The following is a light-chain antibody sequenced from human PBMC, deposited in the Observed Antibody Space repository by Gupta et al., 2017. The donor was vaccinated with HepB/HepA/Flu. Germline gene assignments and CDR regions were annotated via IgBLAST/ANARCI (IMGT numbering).Light chain of an antibody. Sequence: QSALTQPPSASGSPGQSVTISCTGTSSDVGGYNYVSWYQRHPGKAPKVIIYEISKRPAGVPDRFSGSGSGNTASLTVSGLQEDEEAEYFCSSDAGSNICVFGTGTTVTVL. J-gene: IGLJ1*01. CDR3: SSDAGSNICV. V-gene: IGLV2-8*01. CDR2: EIS. CDR1: SSDVGGYNY.